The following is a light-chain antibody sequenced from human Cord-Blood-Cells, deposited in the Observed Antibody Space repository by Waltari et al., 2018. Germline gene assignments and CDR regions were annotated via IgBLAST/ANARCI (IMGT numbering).Light chain of an antibody. CDR1: QRISSY. CDR2: AAS. J-gene: IGKJ2*01. V-gene: IGKV1-39*01. Sequence: FQLTQSPSSLSASVDDRVTTTCRASQRISSYLNWYQQKPGKAPKLLIYAASSLQSGVPSRFSGSGSGTDFTLTISSLQPEDFATYYCQQSYSTPYTFGQGTKLEIK. CDR3: QQSYSTPYT.